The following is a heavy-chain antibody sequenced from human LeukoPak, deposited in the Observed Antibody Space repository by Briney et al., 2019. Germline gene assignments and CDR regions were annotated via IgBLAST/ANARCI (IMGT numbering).Heavy chain of an antibody. D-gene: IGHD2/OR15-2a*01. CDR1: ADSMNEYY. J-gene: IGHJ4*02. Sequence: SETRSLTCDVVADSMNEYYWSWIRQSPGGGLEWIGYIYRRGATNYIPSLRSRVTISVDKSNWQVSLTLKSVTAADTAVYYCVASYSTSSGVDHWGQGTLVTVSS. CDR2: IYRRGAT. CDR3: VASYSTSSGVDH. V-gene: IGHV4-4*09.